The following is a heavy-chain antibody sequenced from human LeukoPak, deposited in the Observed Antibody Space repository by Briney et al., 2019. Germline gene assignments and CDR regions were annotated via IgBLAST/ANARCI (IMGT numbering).Heavy chain of an antibody. J-gene: IGHJ4*02. D-gene: IGHD6-19*01. V-gene: IGHV5-51*01. CDR2: IYPGDSDT. CDR1: GYSFTNYW. Sequence: GESLKISCKGSGYSFTNYWIGWVRQMPGKGLEWMGIIYPGDSDTRYIPSFQGQVTISADKSISTAYLRWSSLKASDTAMYYCATIAVAGYRYFDYWGQGTLVTVSS. CDR3: ATIAVAGYRYFDY.